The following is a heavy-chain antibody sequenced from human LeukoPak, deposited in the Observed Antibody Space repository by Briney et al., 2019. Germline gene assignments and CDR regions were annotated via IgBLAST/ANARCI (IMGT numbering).Heavy chain of an antibody. D-gene: IGHD1-26*01. Sequence: SETLSLTCTVSGGSISSSSYYWGWIRQPPGKGLEWIGSIYYSGSTYYNPSLKSRVTISVDTSKNQFSLKLSSVTAADTAVYYCARLGGGHYYYMDVWGKGTTVTVSS. CDR1: GGSISSSSYY. J-gene: IGHJ6*03. CDR2: IYYSGST. V-gene: IGHV4-39*01. CDR3: ARLGGGHYYYMDV.